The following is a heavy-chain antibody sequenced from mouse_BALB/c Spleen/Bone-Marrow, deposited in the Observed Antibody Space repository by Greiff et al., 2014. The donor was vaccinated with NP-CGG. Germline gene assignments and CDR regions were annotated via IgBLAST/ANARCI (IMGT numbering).Heavy chain of an antibody. V-gene: IGHV5-15*02. D-gene: IGHD2-1*01. CDR1: GFTFSDYG. CDR3: ARGTTRGAMDY. Sequence: DVQLVESGGALVQPGGSRKLSCAASGFTFSDYGMAWVRQAPGKGPEWVAFISNLAYSIYYTDTVTGRFTISRENAKNTLYLEMSSLRSEDTAMYYCARGTTRGAMDYWGQGTSVTVSS. CDR2: ISNLAYSI. J-gene: IGHJ4*01.